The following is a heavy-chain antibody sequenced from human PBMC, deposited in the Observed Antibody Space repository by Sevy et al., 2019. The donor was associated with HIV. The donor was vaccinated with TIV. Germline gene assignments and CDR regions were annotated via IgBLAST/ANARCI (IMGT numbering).Heavy chain of an antibody. Sequence: GGSLRLSCAASGFTFSSYWMHWVRQAPGKGPVWVSGVNSDGSSTNYSDSVKGRFTMSRDSAKNTLYLQMNSLRAEDTAVYCSVAVDTWQDYWGQGTLVTVS. V-gene: IGHV3-74*01. CDR2: VNSDGSST. CDR3: VAVDTWQDY. J-gene: IGHJ4*02. CDR1: GFTFSSYW.